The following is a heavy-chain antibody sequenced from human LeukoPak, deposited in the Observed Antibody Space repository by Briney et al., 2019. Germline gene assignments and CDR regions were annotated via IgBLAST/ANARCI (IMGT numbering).Heavy chain of an antibody. CDR2: VYYSGTT. CDR3: ARPSSGRRRYYFDY. Sequence: SETLSLTCTVSGGSVSSRHYYWGWIRQPPGKGLEWIGSVYYSGTTYYNPSLKSRVTISVDTSKNQFSLKLSSVTAADTAVYYCARPSSGRRRYYFDYWGQGTLVTVSS. CDR1: GGSVSSRHYY. D-gene: IGHD5/OR15-5a*01. V-gene: IGHV4-39*07. J-gene: IGHJ4*02.